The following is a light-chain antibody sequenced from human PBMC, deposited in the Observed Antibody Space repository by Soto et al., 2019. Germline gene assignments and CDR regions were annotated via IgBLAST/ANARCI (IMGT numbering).Light chain of an antibody. CDR3: QVWDSSSDHPRV. J-gene: IGLJ3*02. Sequence: SYELTQPPSVSVAPGQTARIPCGGNNIGSKTVHWYQQRPGQAPVLVVYDDSDRPSGIPERFSGSNSGNTATLTIRRVEAGDEADYYCQVWDSSSDHPRVFGGGTKVTVL. CDR2: DDS. CDR1: NIGSKT. V-gene: IGLV3-21*02.